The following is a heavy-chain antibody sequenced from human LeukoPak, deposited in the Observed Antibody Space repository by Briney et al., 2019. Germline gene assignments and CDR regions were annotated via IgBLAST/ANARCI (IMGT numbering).Heavy chain of an antibody. CDR1: GGTFSSYA. Sequence: SVKVSCKASGGTFSSYAISWVRQAPGQGLEWMGRIIPILGIANYAQKFQGRVTITADKSTSTAYMELSSLRSEDTAVYYCAREVITFGGVIVRIDYWGQGTLVTVSS. V-gene: IGHV1-69*04. D-gene: IGHD3-16*02. CDR2: IIPILGIA. J-gene: IGHJ4*02. CDR3: AREVITFGGVIVRIDY.